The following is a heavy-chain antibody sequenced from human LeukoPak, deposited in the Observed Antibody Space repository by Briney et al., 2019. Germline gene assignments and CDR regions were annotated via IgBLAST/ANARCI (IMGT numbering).Heavy chain of an antibody. CDR2: MNPNSGNT. Sequence: ASVKVSCKASGYTFTSYYMHWVRQAPGQGLEWMGWMNPNSGNTGYAQKFQGRVTMTRNTSISTAYMELSSLRSEDTAVYYCARGLRVRGVIRYYYYMDVWGKGTTVTISS. D-gene: IGHD3-10*01. J-gene: IGHJ6*03. CDR1: GYTFTSYY. V-gene: IGHV1-8*01. CDR3: ARGLRVRGVIRYYYYMDV.